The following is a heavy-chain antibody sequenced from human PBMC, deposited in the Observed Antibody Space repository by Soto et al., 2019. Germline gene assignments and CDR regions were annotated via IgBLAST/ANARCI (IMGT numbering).Heavy chain of an antibody. CDR2: ISYDGSNK. CDR3: ARDLRLTAMAIFDY. CDR1: GFTFSSYA. V-gene: IGHV3-30-3*01. J-gene: IGHJ4*02. D-gene: IGHD5-18*01. Sequence: QVQLVESGGGVVQPGRSLRLSCAASGFTFSSYAMHWVRQAPGKGLEWVAVISYDGSNKYYADSVKGRFTISRDNSKNTLYLQMNSLRAEDTAVYYCARDLRLTAMAIFDYWGQGTLVTVSS.